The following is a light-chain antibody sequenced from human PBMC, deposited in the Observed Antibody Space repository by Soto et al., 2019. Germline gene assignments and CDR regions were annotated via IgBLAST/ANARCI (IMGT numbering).Light chain of an antibody. CDR1: QSVSSSY. CDR2: GAS. CDR3: QQYGSSSIT. J-gene: IGKJ5*01. Sequence: EIVLTQSPGTLSFSPGERATLSCRASQSVSSSYLAWYQQKPGQAPRLLIYGASSRATGIPDRFSGSGSGTDLTLTISRLEPEDFAVYYCQQYGSSSITFGQGTRLEI. V-gene: IGKV3-20*01.